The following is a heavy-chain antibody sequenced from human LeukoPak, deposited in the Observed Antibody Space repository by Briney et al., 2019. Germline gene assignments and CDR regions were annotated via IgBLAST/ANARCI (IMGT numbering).Heavy chain of an antibody. CDR2: IIAIFGTA. J-gene: IGHJ4*02. D-gene: IGHD3-10*01. Sequence: SVRVSCTGSGGTFIIYAISWVRQAPGQGVEWMGGIIAIFGTANYAQKFQGRLTITADKSTSTAYMELSSLRSEDTAVYYCARDLSGVALGYWGQGTLVTVSS. CDR3: ARDLSGVALGY. V-gene: IGHV1-69*06. CDR1: GGTFIIYA.